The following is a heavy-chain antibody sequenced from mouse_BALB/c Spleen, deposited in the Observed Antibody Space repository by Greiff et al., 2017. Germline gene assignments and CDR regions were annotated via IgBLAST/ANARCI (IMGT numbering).Heavy chain of an antibody. CDR3: ARDYYGSSWFAY. CDR2: ISSGGST. D-gene: IGHD1-1*01. J-gene: IGHJ3*01. CDR1: GFTFSSYA. Sequence: DVQLQESGGGLVKPGGSLKLSCAASGFTFSSYAMSWVRQTPEKRLEWVASISSGGSTYYPDSVKGRFTISRDNARNILYLQMSSLRSEDTAMYYCARDYYGSSWFAYWGQGTLVTVSA. V-gene: IGHV5-6-5*01.